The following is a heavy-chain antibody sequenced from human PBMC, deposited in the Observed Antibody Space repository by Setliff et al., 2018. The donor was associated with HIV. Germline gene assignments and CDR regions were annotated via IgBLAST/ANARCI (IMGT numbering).Heavy chain of an antibody. CDR1: GDSISTYC. J-gene: IGHJ4*02. CDR3: TREGRGDPAMATTRIDY. Sequence: PSETLSLTCTVSGDSISTYCWIWIRQPPGKGLEWIGNIYYTGFAYYNPSLKSRVTISLDTSKTHFFLNLTSVTDADTAVYFCTREGRGDPAMATTRIDYWGQGKLVTVSA. D-gene: IGHD1-1*01. V-gene: IGHV4-59*05. CDR2: IYYTGFA.